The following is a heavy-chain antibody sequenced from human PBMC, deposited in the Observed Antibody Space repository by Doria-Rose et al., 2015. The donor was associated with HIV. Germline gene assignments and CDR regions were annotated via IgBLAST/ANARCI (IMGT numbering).Heavy chain of an antibody. Sequence: QVTLKESGPVLVKPTETLTLTCTVSGASLSSPGMGVSWIRQPPGKALEWLANLFSDDERSYKTSLRSRLTISRSTYKSKVVLTMTDMDPVDTATYYCARIKSSRWYHKYYFDFWGQGTLVIVSA. J-gene: IGHJ4*02. CDR2: LFSDDER. D-gene: IGHD6-13*01. V-gene: IGHV2-26*01. CDR3: ARIKSSRWYHKYYFDF. CDR1: GASLSSPGMG.